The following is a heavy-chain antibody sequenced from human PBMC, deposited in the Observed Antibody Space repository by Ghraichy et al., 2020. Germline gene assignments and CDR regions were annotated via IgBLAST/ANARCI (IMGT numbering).Heavy chain of an antibody. V-gene: IGHV1-8*01. CDR2: MNPNSGNT. CDR1: GYTFTSYD. D-gene: IGHD3-10*01. CDR3: ARGSGSGYGVLLWFGEDY. Sequence: ASVKVSCKASGYTFTSYDINWVRQATGQGLEWMGWMNPNSGNTGYAQKFQGRVTMTRNTSISTAYMELSSLRSEDTAVYYCARGSGSGYGVLLWFGEDYWGQGTLVTVSS. J-gene: IGHJ4*02.